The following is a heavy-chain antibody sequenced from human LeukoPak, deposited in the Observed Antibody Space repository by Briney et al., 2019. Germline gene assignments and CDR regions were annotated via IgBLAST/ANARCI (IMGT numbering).Heavy chain of an antibody. Sequence: GGSLRLSCAASGFTFSDHYMDWVRQARGKGLEWAGRIRNKANRSTTEYAASVKGRFTISRDDSKNSLFLQMDSLNTEDTAVYYCARAFGTVVGGVLNFAFDLWGQGTMVTVSS. CDR1: GFTFSDHY. V-gene: IGHV3-72*01. CDR3: ARAFGTVVGGVLNFAFDL. CDR2: IRNKANRSTT. D-gene: IGHD3-10*01. J-gene: IGHJ3*01.